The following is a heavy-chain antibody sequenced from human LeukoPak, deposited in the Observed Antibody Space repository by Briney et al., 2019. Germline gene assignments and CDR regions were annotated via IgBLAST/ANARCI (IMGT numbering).Heavy chain of an antibody. D-gene: IGHD6-19*01. Sequence: ASVKVSCKASAYTFTGYYMHWVRQAPGQGLEWMGWINPNSGGTNYAQKFQGWVTMTRDTSISTAYMELSRLRSDDTAVYYCARRHSSGWNDYWGQGTLVTVSS. CDR3: ARRHSSGWNDY. CDR2: INPNSGGT. J-gene: IGHJ4*02. CDR1: AYTFTGYY. V-gene: IGHV1-2*04.